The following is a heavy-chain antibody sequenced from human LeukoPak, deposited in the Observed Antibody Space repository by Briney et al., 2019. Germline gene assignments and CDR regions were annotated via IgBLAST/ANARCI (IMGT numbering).Heavy chain of an antibody. CDR1: GFTFDDYA. V-gene: IGHV3-9*01. D-gene: IGHD2-2*01. CDR3: AKSSGIVVVPAAPGGAFDI. J-gene: IGHJ3*02. Sequence: PGRSLRLSCAAPGFTFDDYAMHWVRQAPGKGLEWVSGISWNSGSIGYADSVKGRFTISRDNAKNSLYLQMNSLRAEDTALYYCAKSSGIVVVPAAPGGAFDIWGQGTMVTVSS. CDR2: ISWNSGSI.